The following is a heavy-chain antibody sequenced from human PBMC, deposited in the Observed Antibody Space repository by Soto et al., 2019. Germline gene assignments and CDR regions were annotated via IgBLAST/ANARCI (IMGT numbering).Heavy chain of an antibody. V-gene: IGHV3-33*01. Sequence: QVQLVESGGGVVQPGRSLRLSCAASGFTFSSYGMHWVRQAPGKVLEWVAVIWYEGRNKYYADSVKGRFTISRDNSKNTLYLQMNSLRAEDTAVYYCARGLLCFGENGNFDYWGQGTLVTVSS. CDR3: ARGLLCFGENGNFDY. CDR2: IWYEGRNK. J-gene: IGHJ4*02. D-gene: IGHD3-10*01. CDR1: GFTFSSYG.